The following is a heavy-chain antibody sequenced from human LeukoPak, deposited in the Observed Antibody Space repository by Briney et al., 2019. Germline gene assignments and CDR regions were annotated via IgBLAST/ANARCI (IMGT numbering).Heavy chain of an antibody. CDR2: ISRSSSSK. V-gene: IGHV3-48*02. CDR1: GFTFCAYS. D-gene: IGHD3-10*01. J-gene: IGHJ4*02. CDR3: VREDPSEYGSIDY. Sequence: VQPGGSLRLSCAASGFTFCAYSMNWVRQAPGKGLEWVSYISRSSSSKHYADSVKGRFTISRDNAKNSLYLQMNSLRDEDTAVYYCVREDPSEYGSIDYWGQGTLVTVSS.